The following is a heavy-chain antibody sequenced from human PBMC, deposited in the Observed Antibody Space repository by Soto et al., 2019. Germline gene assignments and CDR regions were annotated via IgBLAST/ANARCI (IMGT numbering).Heavy chain of an antibody. CDR2: IYDSGSP. J-gene: IGHJ6*02. V-gene: IGHV4-61*01. CDR3: ARDNYHSPNSMDV. Sequence: QMQLQESGPGLVKPSETLYLTCTVSGGPVSSGRYYWAWVRQFPGTGLEWIGYIYDSGSPYYNPSLGGRVTISVAASMSQFSLTLRSVTAADTALYYCARDNYHSPNSMDVWGQGTTVTVSS. CDR1: GGPVSSGRYY. D-gene: IGHD3-10*01.